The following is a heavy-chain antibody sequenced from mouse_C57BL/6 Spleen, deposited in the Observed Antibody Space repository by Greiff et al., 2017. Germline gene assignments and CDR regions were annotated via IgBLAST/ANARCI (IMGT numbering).Heavy chain of an antibody. D-gene: IGHD2-1*01. V-gene: IGHV14-2*01. J-gene: IGHJ2*01. CDR3: ARSTIYATSFAY. CDR2: IHPEDGDT. CDR1: GYNITDYY. Sequence: EVQLQQSGAELVKPGASVKLSCKASGYNITDYYMHWVKQRTGQGLEWIGRIHPEDGDTKYTPKFKGKATLTAEKSSNTAYMELSSLTSEDSAVYYCARSTIYATSFAYWGQGTMLTVS.